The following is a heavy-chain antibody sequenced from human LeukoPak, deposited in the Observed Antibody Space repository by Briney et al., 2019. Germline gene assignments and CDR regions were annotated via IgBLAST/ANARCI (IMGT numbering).Heavy chain of an antibody. D-gene: IGHD3-16*02. V-gene: IGHV3-7*01. CDR1: GFTFSSYA. Sequence: GGSLRLSCAASGFTFSSYAMHWVRQAPGKGLEWVANIRQDGSDKYYVDSLKGRFTISRYNAKNSLYLQMKSLSAEDTAVYYCARNSRLGELSLGILDYWGQGSLVTVSS. CDR2: IRQDGSDK. CDR3: ARNSRLGELSLGILDY. J-gene: IGHJ4*02.